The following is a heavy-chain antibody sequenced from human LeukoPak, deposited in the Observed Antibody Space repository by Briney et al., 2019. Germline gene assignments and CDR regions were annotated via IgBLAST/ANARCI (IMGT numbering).Heavy chain of an antibody. J-gene: IGHJ1*01. Sequence: GGSLRLSCAASGFTFSSYWMSWVRQAPGKGLEWVANIKQDGSEKYYVDSVKGRFTISRDNAKNSLYLQMNSLRAEDTAVYYCARLIVGATNNEYFQHWGQGTLVTVSS. CDR3: ARLIVGATNNEYFQH. V-gene: IGHV3-7*01. D-gene: IGHD1-26*01. CDR2: IKQDGSEK. CDR1: GFTFSSYW.